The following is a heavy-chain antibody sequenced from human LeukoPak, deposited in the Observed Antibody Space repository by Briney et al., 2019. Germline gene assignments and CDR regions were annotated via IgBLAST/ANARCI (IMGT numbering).Heavy chain of an antibody. CDR2: ISYDGSNK. CDR3: AKDRGPTVVGRYFDY. D-gene: IGHD4-23*01. J-gene: IGHJ4*02. Sequence: PGRSLRLSCAASGXTFSSYGMHWVRQAPGKGLEWVAVISYDGSNKYYADSVKGRFTISRDNSKNTLYLQMNSLRAEDTAVYYCAKDRGPTVVGRYFDYWGQGTLVTVSS. CDR1: GXTFSSYG. V-gene: IGHV3-30*18.